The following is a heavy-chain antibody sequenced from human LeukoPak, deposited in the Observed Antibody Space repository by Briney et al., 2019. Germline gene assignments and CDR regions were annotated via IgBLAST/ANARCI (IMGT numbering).Heavy chain of an antibody. CDR1: GFNFHRYT. V-gene: IGHV3-43*01. Sequence: PGGSLRLSCATSGFNFHRYTIHWVRQAPGKGLEWVSLAGWAGGTTYYSDSVRGRFTIPRDSGRNSVYLQMNSLTTDDTAFYSCAKELDTMFFDYWGQGALVTVSS. CDR3: AKELDTMFFDY. J-gene: IGHJ4*02. CDR2: AGWAGGTT. D-gene: IGHD3-10*02.